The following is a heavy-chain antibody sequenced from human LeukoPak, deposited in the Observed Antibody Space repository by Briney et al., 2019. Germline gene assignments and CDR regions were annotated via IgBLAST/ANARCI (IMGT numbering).Heavy chain of an antibody. D-gene: IGHD3-22*01. CDR2: IYYSGST. J-gene: IGHJ4*02. V-gene: IGHV4-61*01. CDR1: GGSISSGSYY. CDR3: ARGSSGYFDY. Sequence: SETLSLTCTVSGGSISSGSYYWSWIRQPPGKGLEWIGYIYYSGSTNYNPSLKSRVTISVDTSKNQFSLKLSSVTAADTAVYYCARGSSGYFDYWGQGTLVTVSS.